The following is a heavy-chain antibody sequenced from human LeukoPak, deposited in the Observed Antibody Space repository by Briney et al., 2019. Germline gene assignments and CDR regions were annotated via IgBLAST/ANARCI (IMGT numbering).Heavy chain of an antibody. CDR1: GFTFSTYW. CDR2: IKSDASDT. CDR3: ARGAWSGSRGYLIDR. D-gene: IGHD3-10*01. V-gene: IGHV3-74*01. Sequence: GGSLRLSCAASGFTASGFTFSTYWMHWVRQAPGKGLVWVARIKSDASDTSYADSVKGRFTISRDNAKNTMYLQMNSLRAEDTAVYYCARGAWSGSRGYLIDRWGQGTLVTVSS. J-gene: IGHJ5*02.